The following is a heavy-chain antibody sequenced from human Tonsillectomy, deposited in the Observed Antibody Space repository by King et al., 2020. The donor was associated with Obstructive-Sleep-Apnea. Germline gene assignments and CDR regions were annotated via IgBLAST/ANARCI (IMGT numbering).Heavy chain of an antibody. Sequence: VQLVESGGGLVQPGGSLRLSCAASGFTFSSYDMHWVRQATGKGLEWVSAIGTAGDTYYPGSVKGRFTISRENAKNSLYLQMNSLIAGDTAVYYCARGSRGVPRLNNYYFYGMDVWGQGTTVTVSS. CDR1: GFTFSSYD. D-gene: IGHD3-10*01. CDR2: IGTAGDT. J-gene: IGHJ6*02. CDR3: ARGSRGVPRLNNYYFYGMDV. V-gene: IGHV3-13*01.